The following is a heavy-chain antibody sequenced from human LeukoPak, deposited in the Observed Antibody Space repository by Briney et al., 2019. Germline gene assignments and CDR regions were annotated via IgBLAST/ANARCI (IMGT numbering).Heavy chain of an antibody. CDR1: GGSFSGYY. V-gene: IGHV4-34*01. J-gene: IGHJ4*02. D-gene: IGHD1-26*01. CDR3: ATFPGVGATTVDY. CDR2: INHSGSS. Sequence: SETLSLTCAVYGGSFSGYYWSWIRQPPGKGLEWMGEINHSGSSNYNPSLKSRVTISVDTSKNQFSLKLSSVTAADTAVYYCATFPGVGATTVDYWGQGTLVTVSS.